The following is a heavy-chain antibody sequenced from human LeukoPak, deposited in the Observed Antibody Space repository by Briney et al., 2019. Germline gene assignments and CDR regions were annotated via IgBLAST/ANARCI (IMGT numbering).Heavy chain of an antibody. V-gene: IGHV3-9*01. D-gene: IGHD4-23*01. J-gene: IGHJ4*02. CDR2: ISWNSGSI. CDR1: GFTFDDYA. Sequence: GRSLRLSCAAPGFTFDDYAMHWVRQAPGKGLEWASGISWNSGSIGYADSVKGRFTISRDNAKNSLYLQMNSLRAEDTALYYCAKDIDYGGNSYYFDYWGQGTLVTVSS. CDR3: AKDIDYGGNSYYFDY.